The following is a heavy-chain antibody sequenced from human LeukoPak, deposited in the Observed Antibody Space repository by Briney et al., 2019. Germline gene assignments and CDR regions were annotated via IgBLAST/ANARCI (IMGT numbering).Heavy chain of an antibody. J-gene: IGHJ4*02. Sequence: GGSLSLACAAAGFTVSGNTMDWVRQTPGKGLGWVASMSSGSSNIYYTDSVKGRFTITRDDARNSLFPQMNSLRAEDTAVYFCARQRMDYSSYFPGYFDSWGQGALVTVS. V-gene: IGHV3-21*01. CDR3: ARQRMDYSSYFPGYFDS. CDR2: MSSGSSNI. CDR1: GFTVSGNT. D-gene: IGHD6-6*01.